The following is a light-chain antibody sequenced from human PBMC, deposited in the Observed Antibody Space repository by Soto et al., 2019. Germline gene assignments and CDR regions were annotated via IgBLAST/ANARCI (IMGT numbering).Light chain of an antibody. CDR3: SSYVGTNRYV. CDR2: EVY. J-gene: IGLJ1*01. Sequence: QSALTQPTSASASPGQSLTISCTGTSRDVGGYKYVSWYQQHPGKAPKLIIYEVYKRPSGVPDRFSGSKSGNTAALTVSGLQAEDEADYYCSSYVGTNRYVFGTGTKVTVL. V-gene: IGLV2-8*01. CDR1: SRDVGGYKY.